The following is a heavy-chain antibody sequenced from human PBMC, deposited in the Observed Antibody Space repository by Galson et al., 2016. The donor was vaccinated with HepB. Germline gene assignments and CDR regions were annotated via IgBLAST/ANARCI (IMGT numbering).Heavy chain of an antibody. CDR2: IKNDGSQK. CDR3: ARGDCSSSTCYVIWFDP. D-gene: IGHD2-2*01. J-gene: IGHJ5*02. Sequence: SLRLSCAASGFTFSNYWMSWVRQAPGKGLEWVANIKNDGSQKYYVDSVKGRFTISRDNGKNSLYLQMGSLRAEDTAVYYCARGDCSSSTCYVIWFDPWGQGTLSPSPQ. V-gene: IGHV3-7*01. CDR1: GFTFSNYW.